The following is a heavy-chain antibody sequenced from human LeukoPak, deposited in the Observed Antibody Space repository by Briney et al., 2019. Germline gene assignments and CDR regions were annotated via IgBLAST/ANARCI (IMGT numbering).Heavy chain of an antibody. Sequence: GASVKVSCKASGGTFSSDAISWVRQAPGQGLEWWGRIIPILGIANYAQKFQGRVTITADKSTSTAYMELSSLRSEDTAVYYCASSEGWQLVGWFDPWGQGTLVTVSS. D-gene: IGHD6-6*01. CDR1: GGTFSSDA. CDR2: IIPILGIA. V-gene: IGHV1-69*04. CDR3: ASSEGWQLVGWFDP. J-gene: IGHJ5*02.